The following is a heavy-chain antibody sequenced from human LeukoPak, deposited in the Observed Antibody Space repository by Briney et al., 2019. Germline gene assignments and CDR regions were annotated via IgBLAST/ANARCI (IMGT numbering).Heavy chain of an antibody. CDR3: SRSTRRYTMDV. CDR2: IRNTVYGGTI. J-gene: IGHJ6*02. D-gene: IGHD5-24*01. CDR1: GFKFADYD. Sequence: GGSLRLSCSVSGFKFADYDMSWLRQAPGKGLEWVGFIRNTVYGGTIKYAAAVKGRFTISRDDSKSIAYLQMNSLQSEDTAVYFCSRSTRRYTMDVWGQGTTVTVSS. V-gene: IGHV3-49*03.